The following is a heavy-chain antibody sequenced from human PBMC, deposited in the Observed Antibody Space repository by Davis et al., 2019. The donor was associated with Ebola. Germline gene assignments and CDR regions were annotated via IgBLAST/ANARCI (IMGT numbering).Heavy chain of an antibody. Sequence: SETLSLTCAVYSGSFSGYSWTWIRQSPGKGLEWIGEIIDSGSTNYNPSLKSRVTISVDTSKNQCSLEVTSVTAADTAVYYCARHRSGSYYEPPDCWGQGTLVTVSS. CDR1: SGSFSGYS. J-gene: IGHJ4*02. V-gene: IGHV4-34*12. D-gene: IGHD3-10*01. CDR2: IIDSGST. CDR3: ARHRSGSYYEPPDC.